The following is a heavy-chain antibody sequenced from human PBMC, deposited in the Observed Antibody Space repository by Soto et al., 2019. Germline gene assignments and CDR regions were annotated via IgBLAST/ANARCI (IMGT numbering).Heavy chain of an antibody. Sequence: AGWSLRLSCAASGFTFANSWMHWIRQPPGKGPEWVSRVTGDGHTIQYADSVKGRFTVSRDNAKNTLYLQMNSLRAEDTAVYYLATAEVDYWGPGTLVTVSA. CDR1: GFTFANSW. J-gene: IGHJ4*02. V-gene: IGHV3-74*01. CDR2: VTGDGHTI. CDR3: ATAEVDY.